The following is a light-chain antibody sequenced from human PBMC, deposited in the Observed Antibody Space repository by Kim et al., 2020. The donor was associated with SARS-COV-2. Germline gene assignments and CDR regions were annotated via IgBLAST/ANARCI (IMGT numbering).Light chain of an antibody. V-gene: IGKV1-27*01. CDR1: QGISNN. CDR3: QQYKSVPLT. J-gene: IGKJ4*01. CDR2: GAS. Sequence: DIQMTQSPSSLSASVGDRVTIICRASQGISNNLAWYQQKPGKVPKLLISGASTSRSGVPSRFSGGGSGTDFTLTISSLQPEDVGTYYCQQYKSVPLTFGGGTKV.